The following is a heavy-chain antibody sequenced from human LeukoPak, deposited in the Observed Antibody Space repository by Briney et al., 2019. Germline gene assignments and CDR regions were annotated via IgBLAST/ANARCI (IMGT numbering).Heavy chain of an antibody. Sequence: GASVKVSCKASGGTFSSYAISWVRQAPGQGLEWMGWISAYNGNTNYAQKLQGRVTMTTDTSTSTAYMELRSLRSDDTAVYYCARIGVVPAARRLNDGIDVWGEGTTVSVSS. J-gene: IGHJ6*04. V-gene: IGHV1-18*01. CDR2: ISAYNGNT. D-gene: IGHD2-2*01. CDR1: GGTFSSYA. CDR3: ARIGVVPAARRLNDGIDV.